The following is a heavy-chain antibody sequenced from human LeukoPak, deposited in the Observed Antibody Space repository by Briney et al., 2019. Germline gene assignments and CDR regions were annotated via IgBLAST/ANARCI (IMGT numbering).Heavy chain of an antibody. CDR3: ATWNSDYGDFLGLDY. V-gene: IGHV3-23*01. D-gene: IGHD4-17*01. J-gene: IGHJ4*02. Sequence: PGGSLRLSCAASGFTFSSYAMSWVRQAPGKGLEWVSAISGSGGSTYYADSVKGRFTISRDNSKNTLYLQMNSLRAEDTAVYYCATWNSDYGDFLGLDYWGQGTLVTVSS. CDR2: ISGSGGST. CDR1: GFTFSSYA.